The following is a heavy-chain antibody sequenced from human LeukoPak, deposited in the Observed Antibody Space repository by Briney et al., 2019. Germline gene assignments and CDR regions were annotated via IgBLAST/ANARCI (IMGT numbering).Heavy chain of an antibody. D-gene: IGHD1-14*01. V-gene: IGHV1-18*01. CDR3: VVFRHPPPPTDY. CDR2: ISAYNGNT. CDR1: GYTFTSYG. J-gene: IGHJ4*02. Sequence: ASVKVSCKASGYTFTSYGISWVRQAPGQGLEWMGWISAYNGNTNYAQKLQGRVTMTTDTSTSTAYMELRSLRSADTAVYYCVVFRHPPPPTDYWGQGTLVTVSS.